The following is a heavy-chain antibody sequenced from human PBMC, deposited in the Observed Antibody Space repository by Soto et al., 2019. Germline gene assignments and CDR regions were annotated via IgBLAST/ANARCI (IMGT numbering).Heavy chain of an antibody. CDR2: VYYRGRS. CDR3: VSQRTTVPTQAYFDY. D-gene: IGHD4-17*01. J-gene: IGHJ4*02. CDR1: GGSVTNSSYY. V-gene: IGHV4-39*01. Sequence: SETLSLTCTVSGGSVTNSSYYWGWIRQSPGKGLEWIGSVYYRGRSYSKSSVKSRVTISVDTSKNRFSLSLDSVTASDTAVYFCVSQRTTVPTQAYFDYWGPGALVTVSS.